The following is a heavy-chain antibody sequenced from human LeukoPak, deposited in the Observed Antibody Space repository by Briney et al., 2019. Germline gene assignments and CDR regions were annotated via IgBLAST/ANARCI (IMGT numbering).Heavy chain of an antibody. V-gene: IGHV1-8*01. J-gene: IGHJ4*02. CDR3: ARGSYDSSGYSTWPLYY. D-gene: IGHD3-22*01. Sequence: ASVKVSCKASGYTFTSYDINWVRQATGQGLEWMGWMNPNSGNTGYAQKFQGRVTMTRNTSISTAYMELSSLRSEDTAVYYCARGSYDSSGYSTWPLYYWGQGTLVTVSS. CDR1: GYTFTSYD. CDR2: MNPNSGNT.